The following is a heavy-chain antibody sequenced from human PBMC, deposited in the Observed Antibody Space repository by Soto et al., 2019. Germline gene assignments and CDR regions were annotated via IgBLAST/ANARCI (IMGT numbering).Heavy chain of an antibody. CDR3: ARYGVRNTTYFGYFDY. D-gene: IGHD4-17*01. V-gene: IGHV3-33*01. CDR2: IRFDGSNT. CDR1: AVTFDDFG. J-gene: IGHJ4*02. Sequence: QVQLVESGGGVVQPGRSLRLSCAASAVTFDDFGMHWVRQAPGKGLEWVAVIRFDGSNTDYADSVKGRFTISRDNPKNILYLQMNILTTGDTAIDSCARYGVRNTTYFGYFDYWGLGTLVTVSS.